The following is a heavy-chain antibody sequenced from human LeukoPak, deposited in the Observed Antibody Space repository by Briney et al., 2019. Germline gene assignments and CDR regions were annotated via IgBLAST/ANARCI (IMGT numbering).Heavy chain of an antibody. Sequence: GRSLRLSCAASGFTFSSYAMHWVRQAPGKGLEWVAVISYDGSNKYYADSVKGRFTISRDNSKNTLYLQMNSLRAEDTAVYYCARDVETVAGTRYFDYWGQGTLVTVSS. V-gene: IGHV3-30-3*01. CDR2: ISYDGSNK. J-gene: IGHJ4*02. CDR1: GFTFSSYA. D-gene: IGHD6-19*01. CDR3: ARDVETVAGTRYFDY.